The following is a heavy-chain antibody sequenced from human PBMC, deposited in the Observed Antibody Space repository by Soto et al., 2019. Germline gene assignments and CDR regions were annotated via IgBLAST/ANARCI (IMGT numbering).Heavy chain of an antibody. V-gene: IGHV3-49*03. CDR2: IRSKAYGGTT. CDR3: TRDPSHPKYGDYDDAFDI. Sequence: GGSLRLSCTASGFTFGDYAMSWFRQAPGKGLEWVGFIRSKAYGGTTEYAASVKGRFTISRDDSKSIAYLQMNSLKTEDTAVYYCTRDPSHPKYGDYDDAFDIWGQGTMVTVSS. J-gene: IGHJ3*02. D-gene: IGHD4-17*01. CDR1: GFTFGDYA.